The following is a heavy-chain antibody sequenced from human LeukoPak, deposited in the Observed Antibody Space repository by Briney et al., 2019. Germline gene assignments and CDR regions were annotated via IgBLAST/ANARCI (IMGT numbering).Heavy chain of an antibody. CDR1: GYSFTSYW. D-gene: IGHD5-24*01. V-gene: IGHV5-51*01. CDR3: ARRGRDVEMATLGAFDI. J-gene: IGHJ3*02. Sequence: GESLKISCKGSGYSFTSYWIGWVRQMPGKGLEWMGIIYPGDSDTRYSPSFQGQVTISADKSISTAYLQWSSLKASDTAMYYCARRGRDVEMATLGAFDIWGQGTMVTVSS. CDR2: IYPGDSDT.